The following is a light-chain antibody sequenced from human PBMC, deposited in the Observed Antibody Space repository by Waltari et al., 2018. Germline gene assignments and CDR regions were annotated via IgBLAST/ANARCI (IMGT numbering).Light chain of an antibody. V-gene: IGLV2-14*03. CDR1: SSDSGGYNY. J-gene: IGLJ2*01. CDR2: DVT. CDR3: SSFTSSTTGI. Sequence: SALTQPDSVSGSPGQSITISCSGISSDSGGYNYVSWYQQHPGEAPKVIIYDVTNRPSGVSNRFSGSKSGSSASLINSGLQPEDEAVYYCSSFTSSTTGIFGGGTKLTVL.